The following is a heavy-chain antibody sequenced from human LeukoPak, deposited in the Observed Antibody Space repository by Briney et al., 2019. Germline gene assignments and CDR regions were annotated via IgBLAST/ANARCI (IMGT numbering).Heavy chain of an antibody. CDR1: GYTFTGYY. CDR3: ARAYWNYDAFDI. V-gene: IGHV1-2*02. J-gene: IGHJ3*02. Sequence: ASVKVSCKASGYTFTGYYMHWVRLAPGQGLEWMGWINPNSGGTNYAQKFQGRVTMTRDTSISTAYMELSRLRSDDTAVYYCARAYWNYDAFDIWGQGTMVTVSS. D-gene: IGHD1-7*01. CDR2: INPNSGGT.